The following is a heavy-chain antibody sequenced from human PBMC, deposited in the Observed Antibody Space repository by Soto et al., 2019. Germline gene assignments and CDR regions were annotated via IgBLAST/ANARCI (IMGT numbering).Heavy chain of an antibody. J-gene: IGHJ4*02. Sequence: QVQLVQSGAEVKKPGSSVKVSCKASGGTFSSYAISWVRQAPGQGLEWMGGIIPIFGTANYAQKFQGRVTITADESTSTAYVELSSLRSEGTAVYYCARPMGTVVYDFSFDYWGQGTLVTVSS. D-gene: IGHD3-3*01. V-gene: IGHV1-69*12. CDR1: GGTFSSYA. CDR2: IIPIFGTA. CDR3: ARPMGTVVYDFSFDY.